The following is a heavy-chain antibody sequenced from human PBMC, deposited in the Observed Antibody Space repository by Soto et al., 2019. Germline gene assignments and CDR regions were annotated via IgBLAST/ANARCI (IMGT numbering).Heavy chain of an antibody. CDR2: ISTEGSNK. Sequence: GGSLRLSCAASAFVFNSYAMQWVRQTPAQGLEWVAVISTEGSNKFYADSVKGRFNISRDNSKNTLYLEMTSLREEDTGTYYCVSDFHSGSYFFHYWRQGTLVTVSS. CDR1: AFVFNSYA. CDR3: VSDFHSGSYFFHY. V-gene: IGHV3-30-3*01. D-gene: IGHD1-26*01. J-gene: IGHJ4*02.